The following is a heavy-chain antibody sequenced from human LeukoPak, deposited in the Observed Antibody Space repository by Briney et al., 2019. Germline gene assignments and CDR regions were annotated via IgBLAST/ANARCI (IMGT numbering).Heavy chain of an antibody. CDR1: GYTFTSYA. J-gene: IGHJ3*02. V-gene: IGHV1-3*01. D-gene: IGHD1-14*01. CDR2: INGGNGNT. Sequence: ASVKVSCKASGYTFTSYAMHWMRQAPGQRLEWMGWINGGNGNTKYSQKFQGRVTITRETSASTTYMELSSLRSEDTAVYYCARQKGFRMGFDISGPGTIVTVSS. CDR3: ARQKGFRMGFDI.